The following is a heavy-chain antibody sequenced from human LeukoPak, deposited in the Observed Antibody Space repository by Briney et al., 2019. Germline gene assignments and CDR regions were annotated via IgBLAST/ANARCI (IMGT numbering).Heavy chain of an antibody. Sequence: SETLSLTCTVSGYSISSGYYWGWIRQPPGKGLEWIGSIYHSGSTYYNPSPKSRVTISVDTSKNQFSLKLSSVTAADTAVYYCARPSSGYVYYFDYWGQGTLVTVSS. J-gene: IGHJ4*02. CDR2: IYHSGST. CDR3: ARPSSGYVYYFDY. V-gene: IGHV4-38-2*02. D-gene: IGHD3-22*01. CDR1: GYSISSGYY.